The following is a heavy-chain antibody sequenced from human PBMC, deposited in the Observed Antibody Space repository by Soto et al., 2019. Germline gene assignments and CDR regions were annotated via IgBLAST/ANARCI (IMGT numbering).Heavy chain of an antibody. CDR2: ISDYNGNT. D-gene: IGHD1-1*01. CDR3: ARDNELFDY. CDR1: GYTFTSYG. Sequence: ASVKVSCKASGYTFTSYGISWVRQAPGQGLEWMGWISDYNGNTNNAQKFQGRVTMTTDTSTSTAYMELRSLRSDDTAVYYCARDNELFDYWGQRTLVIVSS. V-gene: IGHV1-18*01. J-gene: IGHJ4*02.